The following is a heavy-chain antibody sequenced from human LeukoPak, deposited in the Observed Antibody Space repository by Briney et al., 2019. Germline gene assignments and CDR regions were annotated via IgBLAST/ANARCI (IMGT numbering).Heavy chain of an antibody. Sequence: GGSLRLSCAASGFTFSSYSMNWVRQAPGKGLEWVSSISSSSSYIYYADSVKGRFTISRDNSKNTLYLQMNSLRAEDTAVYYCAKGGERGTYYFDYWGQGTLVTVSS. CDR2: ISSSSSYI. J-gene: IGHJ4*02. CDR3: AKGGERGTYYFDY. V-gene: IGHV3-21*01. CDR1: GFTFSSYS. D-gene: IGHD3-16*01.